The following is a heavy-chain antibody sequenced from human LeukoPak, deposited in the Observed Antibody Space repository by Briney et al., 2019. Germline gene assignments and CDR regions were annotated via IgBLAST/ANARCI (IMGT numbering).Heavy chain of an antibody. J-gene: IGHJ4*02. D-gene: IGHD6-19*01. Sequence: ASVKVSCKASGGTFSSYAISWVRQAPGQGLEWMGGIIPIFGTANYAQKFQGRVTITADKSTGTAYMELGSLRSEDTAVYYCARDDTSGFDYWGQGTLVTVSS. CDR2: IIPIFGTA. CDR1: GGTFSSYA. V-gene: IGHV1-69*06. CDR3: ARDDTSGFDY.